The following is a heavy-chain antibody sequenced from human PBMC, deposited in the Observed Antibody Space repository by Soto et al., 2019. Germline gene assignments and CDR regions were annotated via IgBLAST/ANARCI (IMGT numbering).Heavy chain of an antibody. D-gene: IGHD5-18*01. J-gene: IGHJ4*02. CDR2: IYFRGST. CDR3: ARGGYSYGFDY. Sequence: SETLSLTCTVSGDSISTYYWSWIRQPPGKGLECIGYIYFRGSTNYNPSLKSRVTISVDTSKNQFSLNLSSVTAADTAVYYCARGGYSYGFDYWGQGTLVTVS. V-gene: IGHV4-59*01. CDR1: GDSISTYY.